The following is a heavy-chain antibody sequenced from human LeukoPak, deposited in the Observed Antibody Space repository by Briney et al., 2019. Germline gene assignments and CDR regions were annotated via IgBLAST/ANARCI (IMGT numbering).Heavy chain of an antibody. CDR2: ISPDGMTT. J-gene: IGHJ5*02. V-gene: IGHV3-74*01. CDR3: ARTRTLPVAGGFDA. CDR1: GFTFSSFW. D-gene: IGHD6-13*01. Sequence: GGSLRLSCAASGFTFSSFWMHWVRQDPGKGLVWVSRISPDGMTTIHADSVKGRFTVSRDNAKNTLYLQMNSLRAEDTAVYYCARTRTLPVAGGFDAWGQGTLVTVSS.